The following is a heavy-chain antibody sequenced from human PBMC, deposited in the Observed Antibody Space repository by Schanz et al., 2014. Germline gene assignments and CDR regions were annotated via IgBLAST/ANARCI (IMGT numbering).Heavy chain of an antibody. CDR3: ARDLEGYDGGGGGFDP. Sequence: EVQLVESGGGLVQPGGSLRLSCAVSGFTVSSNHMSWVRQAPGKGLEWVSVIYSGIGAYYADSVKDRFTVSRDNSKNTLYLQMNSLRAEDTAVYYCARDLEGYDGGGGGFDPWGQGTLXTVSS. D-gene: IGHD2-21*01. CDR2: IYSGIGA. J-gene: IGHJ5*02. CDR1: GFTVSSNH. V-gene: IGHV3-66*01.